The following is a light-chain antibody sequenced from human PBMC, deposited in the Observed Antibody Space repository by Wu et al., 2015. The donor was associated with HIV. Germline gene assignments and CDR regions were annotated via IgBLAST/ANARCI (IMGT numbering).Light chain of an antibody. V-gene: IGKV1-5*03. CDR3: QKYNAAPWT. J-gene: IGKJ1*01. Sequence: DIQMTQSPSTLSASVGDRVTITCRASQSISSWVAWYQQKPGKAPKLLIYKASNLESGVPSRFSGSGSGTEFTLTISSLQPEDVATYYCQKYNAAPWTFGQGTKVEMK. CDR1: QSISSW. CDR2: KAS.